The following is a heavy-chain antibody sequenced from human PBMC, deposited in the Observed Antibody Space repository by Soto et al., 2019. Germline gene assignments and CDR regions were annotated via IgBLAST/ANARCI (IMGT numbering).Heavy chain of an antibody. J-gene: IGHJ4*02. CDR3: ARDDNPDY. CDR2: INGDGSTT. D-gene: IGHD1-20*01. CDR1: GFTFSTYW. V-gene: IGHV3-74*03. Sequence: EVQLVESGGGLVQPGGSLRLSCAASGFTFSTYWMHWVRQGPGKGLVWLSRINGDGSTTEYADSVKGRFTISRGNAKTTLYLQIHSLRVEDTAVYYCARDDNPDYWGQGTLVTVSS.